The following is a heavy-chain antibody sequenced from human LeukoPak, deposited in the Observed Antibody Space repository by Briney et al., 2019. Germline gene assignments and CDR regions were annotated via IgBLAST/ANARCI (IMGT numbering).Heavy chain of an antibody. Sequence: SETLSLTCTVSGGSISSSSYYWGWIRQPPGKGLEWIGSIYYSGSTYYNPSLKSRVTISVDTSKNQFSLKLSSVTAADTAVYYCAREGHVLLWFGESHPADAFDIWGQGTMVTVSS. CDR3: AREGHVLLWFGESHPADAFDI. V-gene: IGHV4-39*07. CDR2: IYYSGST. D-gene: IGHD3-10*01. J-gene: IGHJ3*02. CDR1: GGSISSSSYY.